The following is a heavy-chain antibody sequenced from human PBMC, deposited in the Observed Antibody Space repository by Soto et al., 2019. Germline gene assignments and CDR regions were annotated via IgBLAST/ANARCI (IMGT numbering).Heavy chain of an antibody. Sequence: ASVKVSCKASGYSFINFDMSWVRQAAGQGPEWLGWMNPGSGKTGYTSKFQGGVAMTRDASTATSHLDLTSLTSDDTAVYYCARMASAGTLNWFDPWGPGTLVTVSS. J-gene: IGHJ5*02. CDR1: GYSFINFD. D-gene: IGHD6-13*01. CDR2: MNPGSGKT. CDR3: ARMASAGTLNWFDP. V-gene: IGHV1-8*02.